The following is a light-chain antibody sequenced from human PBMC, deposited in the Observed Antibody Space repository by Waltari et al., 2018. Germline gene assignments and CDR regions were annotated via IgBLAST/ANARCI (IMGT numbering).Light chain of an antibody. Sequence: DIGLYDYVSWYQQHPGKAPKLIISDVNKRPSGVPARFSGSISGYAASLTISGLQAEDEADYYCSSYTATDTYVFGSGTSVIV. V-gene: IGLV2-11*03. CDR3: SSYTATDTYV. J-gene: IGLJ1*01. CDR1: DIGLYDY. CDR2: DVN.